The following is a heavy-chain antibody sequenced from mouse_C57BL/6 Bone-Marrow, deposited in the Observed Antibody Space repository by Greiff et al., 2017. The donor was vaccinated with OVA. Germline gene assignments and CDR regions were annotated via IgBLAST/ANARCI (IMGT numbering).Heavy chain of an antibody. Sequence: VQLVESGAELVRPGASVTLSCKASGYTFTDYEIHWVKQTPVQGLEWIGAIDPETGGTAYNEKFKGKAILTAAKSSSTAYMELRSLTSEDSAVYYCTRRCNKYSAMDYWGQGASVTVSS. CDR3: TRRCNKYSAMDY. D-gene: IGHD3-3*01. V-gene: IGHV1-15*01. CDR2: IDPETGGT. CDR1: GYTFTDYE. J-gene: IGHJ4*01.